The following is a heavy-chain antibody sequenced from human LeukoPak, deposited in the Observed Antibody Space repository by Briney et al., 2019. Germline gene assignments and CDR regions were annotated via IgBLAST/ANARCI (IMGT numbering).Heavy chain of an antibody. V-gene: IGHV4-39*01. Sequence: KPSETLSLTCTVSGGSISSSSYYWGWIRQPPGKGLEWIGSIYYSGSTYYNPSLKSRVTISVDTSKNQFSLKLSSVTAADTAVYYCARFQISCSGGSCHHDAFDIWGQGTMVTVSS. D-gene: IGHD2-15*01. CDR3: ARFQISCSGGSCHHDAFDI. CDR1: GGSISSSSYY. J-gene: IGHJ3*02. CDR2: IYYSGST.